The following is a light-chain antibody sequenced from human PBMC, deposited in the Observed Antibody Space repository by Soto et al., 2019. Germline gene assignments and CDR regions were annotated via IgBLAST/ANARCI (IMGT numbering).Light chain of an antibody. J-gene: IGKJ4*01. CDR3: QQRSNWPEIT. V-gene: IGKV3-11*01. CDR2: DAS. CDR1: QSVSSH. Sequence: EIVLTQSPATLSLSPGERATLSCRASQSVSSHLAWYQQKPGQAPRLLIYDASSGATGIPARFSGSGSGTDFTLTISSLEPEDSAVYYCQQRSNWPEITFGGGTKVEIK.